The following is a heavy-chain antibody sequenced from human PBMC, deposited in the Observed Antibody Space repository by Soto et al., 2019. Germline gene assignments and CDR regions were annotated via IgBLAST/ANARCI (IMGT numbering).Heavy chain of an antibody. Sequence: PSETLSLTCVVSGGSISSSNWWSWVRQPPGKGLEWIGEIYHSGSTNYNPSLKSRVTISVDKSKNQFSLNLTSVTAADTAVYYCARFGGGWTGYYGYGMDVWGQGTTVTVSS. D-gene: IGHD3-9*01. CDR1: GGSISSSNW. CDR3: ARFGGGWTGYYGYGMDV. V-gene: IGHV4-4*02. J-gene: IGHJ6*02. CDR2: IYHSGST.